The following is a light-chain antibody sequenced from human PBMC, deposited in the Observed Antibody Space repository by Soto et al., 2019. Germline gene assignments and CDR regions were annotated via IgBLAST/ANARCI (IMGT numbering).Light chain of an antibody. CDR2: AAS. Sequence: AIRMTQSPSSFSASTGVRVTITCRASQGISSYLAWYQQKPGKAPKLLIYAASTLQSGVPSRFSGSGSGTDFTLTIRCLQSEDFATYYCQQYYSYPLTFGGGTKVEIK. CDR3: QQYYSYPLT. J-gene: IGKJ4*01. CDR1: QGISSY. V-gene: IGKV1-8*01.